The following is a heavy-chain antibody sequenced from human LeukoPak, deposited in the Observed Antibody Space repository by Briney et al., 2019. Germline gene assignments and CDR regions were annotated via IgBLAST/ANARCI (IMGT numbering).Heavy chain of an antibody. J-gene: IGHJ6*02. D-gene: IGHD5-18*01. CDR1: GFTFSSYE. Sequence: PGGSLRLSCAASGFTFSSYEMNWVRQAPGKGLEWVSYISSSGSTIYYADSVKGRFTISRDNAKNSLYLQMNSLRAEDTAVYYCARVSMVKKYGMDAWGQGTTVTVSS. V-gene: IGHV3-48*03. CDR3: ARVSMVKKYGMDA. CDR2: ISSSGSTI.